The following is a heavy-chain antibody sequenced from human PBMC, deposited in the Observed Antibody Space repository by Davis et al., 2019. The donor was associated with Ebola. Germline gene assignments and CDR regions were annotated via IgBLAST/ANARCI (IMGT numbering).Heavy chain of an antibody. CDR3: ARDYYGATVAGADY. Sequence: SVKVSCKASGYTFTSYAMHWVRQAPGQGLEWMGRIIPILGIANYAQKFQGRVTITADKSTSTAYMELSSLRSEDTAVYYCARDYYGATVAGADYWGQGTLVTVSS. CDR1: GYTFTSYA. CDR2: IIPILGIA. J-gene: IGHJ4*02. V-gene: IGHV1-69*04. D-gene: IGHD4-17*01.